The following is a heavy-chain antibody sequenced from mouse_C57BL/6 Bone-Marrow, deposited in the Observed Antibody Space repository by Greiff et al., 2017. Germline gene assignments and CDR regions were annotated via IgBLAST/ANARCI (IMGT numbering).Heavy chain of an antibody. J-gene: IGHJ1*03. Sequence: QVQLQQPGAELVRPGSSVKLSCKASGYTFTSYWMHWVKQRPIQGLEWIGNIDPSDSETQYNQKFKDKATLTVDKSSSTAYMQLSSLTSEDSAVYYCANGGISSFGFFDVWCTGTAVTVS. V-gene: IGHV1-52*01. CDR1: GYTFTSYW. D-gene: IGHD1-1*02. CDR3: ANGGISSFGFFDV. CDR2: IDPSDSET.